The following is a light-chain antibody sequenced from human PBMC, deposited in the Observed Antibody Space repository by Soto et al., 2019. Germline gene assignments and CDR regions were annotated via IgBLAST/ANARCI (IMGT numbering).Light chain of an antibody. CDR1: QSVNTN. Sequence: EVVMTQSPATLSVSPGERVTLSCRASQSVNTNLAWYQQKPGQAPRLLIYGASARATSIPARFSGSGSGTEFTLTISSLQSEDFAIYYCQQYHIWPPITFGPGTRLEI. V-gene: IGKV3-15*01. CDR2: GAS. J-gene: IGKJ5*01. CDR3: QQYHIWPPIT.